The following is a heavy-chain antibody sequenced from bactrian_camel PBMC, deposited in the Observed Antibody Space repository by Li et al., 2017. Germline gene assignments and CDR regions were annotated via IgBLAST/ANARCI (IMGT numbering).Heavy chain of an antibody. CDR3: AHGPTVVAGHWFSFGD. CDR2: IYTGGGAT. D-gene: IGHD6*01. CDR1: GLTVSLFC. J-gene: IGHJ4*01. Sequence: VQLVESGGGSVQAGGSLILSCAASGLTVSLFCMGWSRQVPGKEREGVAAIYTGGGATYYLDSVNGRFSISEDIPKNTLSLQMNSLSPEDTAIYYCAHGPTVVAGHWFSFGDWGQGTQVTVS. V-gene: IGHV3S1*01.